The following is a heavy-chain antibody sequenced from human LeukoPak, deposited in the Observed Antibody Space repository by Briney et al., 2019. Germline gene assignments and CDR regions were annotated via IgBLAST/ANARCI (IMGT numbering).Heavy chain of an antibody. Sequence: SETLSLTCTVSGGSISSSSYYWSWIRQPPGKGLEWIGYIYYSGSTNYNPSLKSRVTISVDTSKNQFSLKLSSVTAADTAVYYCARRVYYYDSSGYPYYYYYYMDVWGKGTTVTVSS. J-gene: IGHJ6*03. V-gene: IGHV4-61*01. CDR1: GGSISSSSYY. CDR3: ARRVYYYDSSGYPYYYYYYMDV. CDR2: IYYSGST. D-gene: IGHD3-22*01.